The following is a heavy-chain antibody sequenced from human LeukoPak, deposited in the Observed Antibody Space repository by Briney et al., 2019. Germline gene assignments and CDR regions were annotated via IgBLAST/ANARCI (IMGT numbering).Heavy chain of an antibody. J-gene: IGHJ6*02. CDR3: ARLRLRYMDV. V-gene: IGHV4-39*01. CDR1: GGSISSSSYS. Sequence: SETLSLTCTVSGGSISSSSYSWGWIRQPPGKGLEWIGSIYYSGSTYYNPSLKSRVTISVDTSKNQFSLKLSSVTAADTAVYYCARLRLRYMDVWGQGTTVTVSS. CDR2: IYYSGST.